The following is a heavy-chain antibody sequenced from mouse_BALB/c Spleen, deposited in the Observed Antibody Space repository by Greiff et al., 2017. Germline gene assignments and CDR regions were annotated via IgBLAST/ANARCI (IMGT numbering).Heavy chain of an antibody. CDR1: GYTFTSYW. Sequence: QVHVKQSGAELARPGASVKLSCKASGYTFTSYWMQWVKQRPGQGLEWIGAIYPGDGDTRYTQKFKGKATLTADKSSSTAYMQLSSLASEDSAVYYCARGYNYAMDYWGQGTSVTVSS. V-gene: IGHV1-87*01. D-gene: IGHD2-14*01. CDR3: ARGYNYAMDY. J-gene: IGHJ4*01. CDR2: IYPGDGDT.